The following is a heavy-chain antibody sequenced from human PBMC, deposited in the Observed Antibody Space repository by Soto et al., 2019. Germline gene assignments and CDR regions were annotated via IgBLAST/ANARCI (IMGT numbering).Heavy chain of an antibody. CDR3: AKGVEGYVVSSFDS. D-gene: IGHD5-12*01. Sequence: PGGSLRLSCAASGFIFSDYAMTWVRQTPGKGLEWVSAITSSGSSTYFADSLKGRITISRDNSKNTLSLQMDSLRVEDTAIYYCAKGVEGYVVSSFDSWGQGALVTVSS. V-gene: IGHV3-23*01. CDR1: GFIFSDYA. J-gene: IGHJ4*02. CDR2: ITSSGSST.